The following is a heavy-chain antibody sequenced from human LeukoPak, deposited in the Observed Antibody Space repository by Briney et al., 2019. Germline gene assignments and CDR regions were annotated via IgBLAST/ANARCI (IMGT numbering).Heavy chain of an antibody. D-gene: IGHD5-24*01. V-gene: IGHV3-23*01. CDR2: ISGSGGST. J-gene: IGHJ4*02. CDR3: AKRDAYNSEWLDY. CDR1: GFTYSSYG. Sequence: GGSLRLSCAASGFTYSSYGMSWVRQAPGKGLEWVSSISGSGGSTYYGDSVKGRFTISRDNSKNTLYLQMNSLRAEDTAVYYCAKRDAYNSEWLDYWGQGTLVTVSS.